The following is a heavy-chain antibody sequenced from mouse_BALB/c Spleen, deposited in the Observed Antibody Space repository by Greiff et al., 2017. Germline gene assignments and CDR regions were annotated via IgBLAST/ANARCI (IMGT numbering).Heavy chain of an antibody. Sequence: QVQLQQSGAELVKPGASVKLSCKASGYTFTSYWMHWVKQRPGQGLEWIGEINPSNGRTNYNEKFKSKATLTVDKSSSTAYMQLSSLTSEDSAVYYCARSAHDYDDDVFAYWGQGTLVTVSA. D-gene: IGHD2-4*01. CDR1: GYTFTSYW. CDR2: INPSNGRT. CDR3: ARSAHDYDDDVFAY. V-gene: IGHV1S81*02. J-gene: IGHJ3*01.